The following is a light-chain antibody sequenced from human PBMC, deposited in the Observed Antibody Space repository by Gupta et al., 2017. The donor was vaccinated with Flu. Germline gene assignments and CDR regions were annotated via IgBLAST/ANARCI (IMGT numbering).Light chain of an antibody. V-gene: IGLV3-19*01. CDR2: GKN. CDR3: NSRDNSNKHPWV. Sequence: SSELTQDPAVSVALGQTVRIPCRGDSLRSDYASWYQQKLGQAPVLVIYGKNNRPSGVPGRFSCSSSGNTASLTITGAQAEDEADYYCNSRDNSNKHPWVFGGGTKLTVL. CDR1: SLRSDY. J-gene: IGLJ3*02.